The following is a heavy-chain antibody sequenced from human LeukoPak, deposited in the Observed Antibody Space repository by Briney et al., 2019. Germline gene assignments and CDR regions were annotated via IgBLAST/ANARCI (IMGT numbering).Heavy chain of an antibody. J-gene: IGHJ3*02. D-gene: IGHD6-19*01. V-gene: IGHV3-7*01. CDR2: IKEDGSEK. Sequence: PGGSLRLSCAASGFTFSGCWMSWVRQAPGKGLEWVANIKEDGSEKHYVESVKGRFTISRDNAKNSLYLQMNSLRAEDTAVYYCARDSGYSSGQDAFDIWGQGTMVTVSS. CDR3: ARDSGYSSGQDAFDI. CDR1: GFTFSGCW.